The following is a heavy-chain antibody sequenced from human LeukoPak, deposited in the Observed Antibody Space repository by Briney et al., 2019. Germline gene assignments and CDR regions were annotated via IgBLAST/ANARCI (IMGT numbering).Heavy chain of an antibody. J-gene: IGHJ3*02. V-gene: IGHV1-2*02. Sequence: ASVKVSCKASGYTFTGYYMHWVRQAPGRGLEGVGWINPNSGGTNYAQKCQGRVTMTRDTSISTAYMELSRLRSDDTAVYYCARDPRGDLYAFDIWGQGTMVTVSS. D-gene: IGHD2-21*02. CDR1: GYTFTGYY. CDR3: ARDPRGDLYAFDI. CDR2: INPNSGGT.